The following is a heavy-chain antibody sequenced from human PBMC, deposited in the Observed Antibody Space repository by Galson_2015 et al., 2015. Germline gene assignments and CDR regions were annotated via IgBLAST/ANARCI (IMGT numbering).Heavy chain of an antibody. D-gene: IGHD1-26*01. J-gene: IGHJ4*02. CDR3: ARDPWRGSYKVFYFDY. CDR2: INPDGSVT. V-gene: IGHV3-7*01. Sequence: SLRLSCAASGLTFSNLWMSWVRQAPGKGLEWVANINPDGSVTSYVDSVKGRFTISRDNAKDSLFLQMNSLRDEDTAVYYCARDPWRGSYKVFYFDYWGQGTLVTVSS. CDR1: GLTFSNLW.